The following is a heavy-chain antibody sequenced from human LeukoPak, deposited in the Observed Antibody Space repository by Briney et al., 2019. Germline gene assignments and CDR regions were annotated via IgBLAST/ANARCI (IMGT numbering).Heavy chain of an antibody. V-gene: IGHV3-23*01. J-gene: IGHJ4*02. D-gene: IGHD2-2*03. CDR2: VSGGGGST. CDR3: ARVGYCSSTSRCYYFDY. CDR1: GFTFTSYS. Sequence: PGGSLRLSCAASGFTFTSYSMNWVRQAPGKGLEWVSTVSGGGGSTYYADSVKGRFTISRDNSKNTLYLQVNSLRAEDTAVYYCARVGYCSSTSRCYYFDYWGQGTLVTVSS.